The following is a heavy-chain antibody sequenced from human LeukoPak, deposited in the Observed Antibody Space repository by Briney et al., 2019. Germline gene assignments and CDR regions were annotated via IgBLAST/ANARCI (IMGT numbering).Heavy chain of an antibody. V-gene: IGHV3-23*01. J-gene: IGHJ4*02. CDR3: AKAMEDGNADRFDY. D-gene: IGHD3-3*01. CDR2: ISGSGGRT. Sequence: PGGSLRLSCAASAFTFSSYSMSWVRQDPGKGLEWVSIISGSGGRTSNADSVKGRFTISRDNSKNTLYLQVNSLRAEDSAVYYCAKAMEDGNADRFDYWGQGTLVTVSS. CDR1: AFTFSSYS.